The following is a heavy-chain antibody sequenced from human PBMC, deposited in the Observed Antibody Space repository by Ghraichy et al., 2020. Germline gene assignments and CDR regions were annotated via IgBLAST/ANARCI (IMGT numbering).Heavy chain of an antibody. CDR2: INHSGST. Sequence: SETLSLTCAVYGGSFSGYYWSWIRQPPGKGLEWIGEINHSGSTNYNPSLKSRLTISVDRSKNQFSLKLSSVTAADMAVYSCARGLGYSSGHRGLDYWGQGTLVTVSS. D-gene: IGHD5-18*01. CDR3: ARGLGYSSGHRGLDY. J-gene: IGHJ4*02. CDR1: GGSFSGYY. V-gene: IGHV4-34*01.